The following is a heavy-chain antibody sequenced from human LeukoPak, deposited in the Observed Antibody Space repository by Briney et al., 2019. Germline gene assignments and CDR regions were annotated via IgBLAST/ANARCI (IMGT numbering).Heavy chain of an antibody. V-gene: IGHV1-2*02. CDR3: ARGHLWFGELLFKTAGNWFDP. J-gene: IGHJ5*02. D-gene: IGHD3-10*01. Sequence: WASVKVSCKASGYTFTGYYMHWVRQAPGQGLEWMGWINPNSGGTNYAQKFQGRVTMTRDTSISTAYMELSRLRSDDTAVYYCARGHLWFGELLFKTAGNWFDPWGQGTLVTVSS. CDR1: GYTFTGYY. CDR2: INPNSGGT.